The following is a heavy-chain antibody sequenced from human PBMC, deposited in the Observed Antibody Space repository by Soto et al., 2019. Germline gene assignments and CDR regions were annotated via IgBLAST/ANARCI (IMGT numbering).Heavy chain of an antibody. Sequence: ASVKVSCKASGYTFTGYYMHWVRQAPGQGLEWMGWINPNSGGTNYAQKFQGRVTMTRDTSISTAYMELSRLRSDDTAVYYCARTSKVTRSNWFDRWGQRTMVAVPS. V-gene: IGHV1-2*02. CDR2: INPNSGGT. J-gene: IGHJ5*02. D-gene: IGHD4-17*01. CDR3: ARTSKVTRSNWFDR. CDR1: GYTFTGYY.